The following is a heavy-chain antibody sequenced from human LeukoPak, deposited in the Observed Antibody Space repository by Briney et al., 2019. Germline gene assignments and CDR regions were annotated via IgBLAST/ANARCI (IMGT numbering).Heavy chain of an antibody. CDR2: IYSGGST. CDR1: GLTVSSNY. Sequence: GGSLRLSCAASGLTVSSNYMSWVRQAPGKGLEWVSVIYSGGSTYYADSVKGRFTISRHNSKNTLYLQMNSLRAEDTAVYYCARDLGSVRDVWGQGTTVTVSS. V-gene: IGHV3-53*04. CDR3: ARDLGSVRDV. D-gene: IGHD3-10*01. J-gene: IGHJ6*02.